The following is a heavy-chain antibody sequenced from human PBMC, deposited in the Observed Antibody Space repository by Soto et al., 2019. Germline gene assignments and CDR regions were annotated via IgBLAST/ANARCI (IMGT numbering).Heavy chain of an antibody. J-gene: IGHJ6*02. V-gene: IGHV3-30*03. CDR3: ATLIPVYPRNSRSATGGMDV. D-gene: IGHD2-15*01. CDR1: GFTFSNYG. CDR2: IFHDGSNK. Sequence: QVQLVESGGGVVQPGRSLRLSCAASGFTFSNYGMHWVRRAPGKGLEWMAVIFHDGSNKYYADAVKGRFTISRDNSENTLYLQMNSLRTEDTAVYYCATLIPVYPRNSRSATGGMDVWGQGTTVTVSS.